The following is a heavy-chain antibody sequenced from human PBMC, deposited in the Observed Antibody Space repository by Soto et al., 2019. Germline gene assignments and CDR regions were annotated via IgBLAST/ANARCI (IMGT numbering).Heavy chain of an antibody. D-gene: IGHD6-19*01. Sequence: QAQLEQSGGEVKKPGSSVKVSCKASRVAFSKFIVTWVRQAPGLGLEWVGGIIPIFGTANYAQKFQGRVTITADESTSTSYMEVTNQRSEDTAVYYCAKVRYSSPMGYYYGMDVWGQGTTVTVSS. CDR2: IIPIFGTA. CDR3: AKVRYSSPMGYYYGMDV. J-gene: IGHJ6*02. CDR1: RVAFSKFI. V-gene: IGHV1-69*01.